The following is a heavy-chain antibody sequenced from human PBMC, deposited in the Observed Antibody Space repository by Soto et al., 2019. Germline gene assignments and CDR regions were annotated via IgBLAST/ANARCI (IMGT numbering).Heavy chain of an antibody. D-gene: IGHD3-3*01. CDR2: INPSGGST. Sequence: ASVKVSCKVSGYTFTSYYMHWVRQAPGQGLEWMGIINPSGGSTSYAQKFQGRVTMTRDTSTSTVYMELSSLRSDDTAVYYCARDKVDFWSGYSYNWFDPWGQGTLVTVSS. CDR1: GYTFTSYY. J-gene: IGHJ5*02. CDR3: ARDKVDFWSGYSYNWFDP. V-gene: IGHV1-46*01.